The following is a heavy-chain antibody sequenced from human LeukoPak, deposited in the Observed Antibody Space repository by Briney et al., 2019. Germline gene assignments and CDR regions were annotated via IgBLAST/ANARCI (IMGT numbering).Heavy chain of an antibody. CDR2: ISYDGSDK. D-gene: IGHD3-22*01. J-gene: IGHJ4*02. CDR3: AKGGYYYDSSGFHYAGGDY. CDR1: GFTFSSYG. V-gene: IGHV3-30*18. Sequence: GRSLRLSCAASGFTFSSYGMHWVRQAPGKGLEWVAVISYDGSDKFYADSVKGRFTISRDNSKDTLYLQMNSLRREDTAVYYCAKGGYYYDSSGFHYAGGDYWGQGTLVTVSS.